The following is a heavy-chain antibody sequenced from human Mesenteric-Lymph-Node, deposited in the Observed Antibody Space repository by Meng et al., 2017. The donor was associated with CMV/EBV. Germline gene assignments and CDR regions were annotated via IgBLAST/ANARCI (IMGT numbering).Heavy chain of an antibody. D-gene: IGHD3-10*01. Sequence: FSLSTTGVGVGWIRQPPGKALEWLALIYWNNDKRYSTSLKSRLTITKDTSKNQVVLTMTNMDPVDTATYYCAHRQFSYYYGSGPLDYWGQGTLVTVSS. CDR2: IYWNNDK. V-gene: IGHV2-5*01. CDR1: FSLSTTGVG. CDR3: AHRQFSYYYGSGPLDY. J-gene: IGHJ4*02.